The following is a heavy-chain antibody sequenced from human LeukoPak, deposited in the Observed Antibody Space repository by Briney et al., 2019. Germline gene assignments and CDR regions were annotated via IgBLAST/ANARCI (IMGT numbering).Heavy chain of an antibody. D-gene: IGHD3-16*01. CDR1: GFTLSQYW. J-gene: IGHJ4*02. CDR2: TKRDGSEG. V-gene: IGHV3-7*05. CDR3: ARGSTWGGDY. Sequence: PGGSLRLSCVAPGFTLSQYWMSWVRQAPGKGLEGVDTTKRDGSEGFHVDSVKGRFTVSRDNAKNLLYLQMSSLRAEDAAVYYCARGSTWGGDYWGQGTLVTVSS.